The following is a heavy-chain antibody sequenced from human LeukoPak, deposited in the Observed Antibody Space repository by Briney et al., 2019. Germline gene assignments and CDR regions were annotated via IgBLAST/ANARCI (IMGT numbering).Heavy chain of an antibody. Sequence: SETLSLTCTVSGDSISSYYWSWIRQPPGKGLEWIGYIYYSGSANYNPSLKSRVTISVDTSKNQFSLKLSSVTAADTAVYYCAREEFEKGYDSSGYYLFDYWGQGTLVTVSS. D-gene: IGHD3-22*01. CDR1: GDSISSYY. J-gene: IGHJ4*02. CDR2: IYYSGSA. V-gene: IGHV4-59*01. CDR3: AREEFEKGYDSSGYYLFDY.